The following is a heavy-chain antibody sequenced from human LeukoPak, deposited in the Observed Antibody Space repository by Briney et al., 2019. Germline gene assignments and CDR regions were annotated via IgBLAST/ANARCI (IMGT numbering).Heavy chain of an antibody. D-gene: IGHD3-3*01. V-gene: IGHV3-49*03. J-gene: IGHJ4*02. CDR3: TRYPKVDFWSGYSDPFDY. Sequence: GRSLRLSCTASGFTFGDYAMSWFRQAPGKGLEWVGFIRSKAYGGTTEYAASVKGRFTISRDDSKSIAYLQMNSLKTEDTAVYYCTRYPKVDFWSGYSDPFDYWGQGTLVTVSS. CDR1: GFTFGDYA. CDR2: IRSKAYGGTT.